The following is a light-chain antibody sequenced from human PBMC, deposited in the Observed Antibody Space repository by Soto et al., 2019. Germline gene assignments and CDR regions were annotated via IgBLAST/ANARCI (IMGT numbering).Light chain of an antibody. CDR2: ANN. J-gene: IGLJ3*02. CDR1: SSNIGAGYD. CDR3: MCYAGGNNWV. V-gene: IGLV1-40*01. Sequence: QSVLTQPPSVSGAPGQRVTISCSGSSSNIGAGYDVHWYQQLPGTAPKLLIYANNNRPSGVPDRFSGSRSGASASLAITGLQAEDEADYYCMCYAGGNNWVFGGGTKLTVL.